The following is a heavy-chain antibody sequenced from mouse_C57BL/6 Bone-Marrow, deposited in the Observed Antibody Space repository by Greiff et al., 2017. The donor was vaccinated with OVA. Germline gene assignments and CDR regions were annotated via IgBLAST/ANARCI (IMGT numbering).Heavy chain of an antibody. V-gene: IGHV1-26*01. Sequence: EVQLQQSGPELVKPGASVKISCKASGYTFTDYYMNWVKQSHGKSLEWIGDINPNNGGTSYNQKFKGKATLTVDKSSSTAYMELRSLTSEDSAVYYCARCEKDYWGQGTTLTVSS. J-gene: IGHJ2*01. CDR1: GYTFTDYY. CDR2: INPNNGGT. CDR3: ARCEKDY.